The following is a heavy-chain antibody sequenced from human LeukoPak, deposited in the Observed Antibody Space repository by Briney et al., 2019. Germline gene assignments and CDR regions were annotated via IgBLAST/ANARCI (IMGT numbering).Heavy chain of an antibody. CDR1: GGSISSGSYY. Sequence: SSETLSLTCTVSGGSISSGSYYWSWIRQPAGKGLEWIGRIYTSGSTNYNPSLKSRVTISVDTSKDQFSLKLSSVTAADTAVYYCARHISIVATDDYWGQGTLVTVSS. J-gene: IGHJ4*02. CDR3: ARHISIVATDDY. D-gene: IGHD5-12*01. CDR2: IYTSGST. V-gene: IGHV4-61*02.